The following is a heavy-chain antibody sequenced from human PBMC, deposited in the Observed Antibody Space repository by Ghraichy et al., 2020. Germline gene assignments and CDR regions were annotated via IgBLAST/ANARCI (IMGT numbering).Heavy chain of an antibody. CDR2: IYPGGRA. V-gene: IGHV4-34*01. Sequence: SQTPSLTCSVYDGPFGGYYWSVIRQSPGQGLEWIGEIYPGGRATYNPSLESRATISVDTSRNHFSLTLRSVTAGDTAMYYCARGRYCGGGGCYPRPSSFDSWGQGTLVTVSS. J-gene: IGHJ4*02. CDR3: ARGRYCGGGGCYPRPSSFDS. CDR1: DGPFGGYY. D-gene: IGHD2-15*01.